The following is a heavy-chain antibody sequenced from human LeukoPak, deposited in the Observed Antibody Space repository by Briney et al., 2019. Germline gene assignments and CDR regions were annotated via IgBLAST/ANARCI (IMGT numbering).Heavy chain of an antibody. CDR2: IYYSGST. CDR1: GGYIDSFY. Sequence: SETLSLTCTVSGGYIDSFYWSWIRRPPGKGLEWIGYIYYSGSTNYNPSLKSRVTISVDTSKNQFSLKVTSVTAADTAVYYCARGFAAAGFDYWGQGTLVTVSS. D-gene: IGHD6-13*01. CDR3: ARGFAAAGFDY. J-gene: IGHJ4*02. V-gene: IGHV4-59*08.